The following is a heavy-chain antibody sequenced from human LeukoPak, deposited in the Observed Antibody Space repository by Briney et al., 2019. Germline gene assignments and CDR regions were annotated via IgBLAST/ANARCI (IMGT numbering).Heavy chain of an antibody. Sequence: GGSLRLSCVASGITFSNHWMQWVRQAPGKGLEWVANIKQDGSEKFYLESVKGRFTISRDNAKNSLYLQMNSLRVEDTALYYCAGGTGWLADSWGQGSLVTVSS. CDR3: AGGTGWLADS. J-gene: IGHJ4*02. D-gene: IGHD6-19*01. CDR2: IKQDGSEK. CDR1: GITFSNHW. V-gene: IGHV3-7*01.